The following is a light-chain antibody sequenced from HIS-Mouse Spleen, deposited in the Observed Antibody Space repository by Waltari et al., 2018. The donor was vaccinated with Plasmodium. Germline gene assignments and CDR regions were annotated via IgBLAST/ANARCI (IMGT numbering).Light chain of an antibody. J-gene: IGLJ3*02. V-gene: IGLV3-27*01. CDR1: VLAKKY. CDR2: KDS. CDR3: YSAADNNLV. Sequence: SYELTQPSSVSVSPGQTARITCSGDVLAKKYARWFQQKPGQAPWLVIYKDSERPSGIPERFSASSSGTTVTLTIRGAQVEDEADYYCYSAADNNLVFGGGTKLTVL.